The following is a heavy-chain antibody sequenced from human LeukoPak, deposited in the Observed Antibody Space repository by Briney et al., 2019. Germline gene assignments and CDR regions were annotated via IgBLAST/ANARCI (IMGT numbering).Heavy chain of an antibody. CDR3: ARLSGGSP. CDR1: GYGFTSSW. D-gene: IGHD2-15*01. J-gene: IGHJ5*02. Sequence: AGESLKISCQASGYGFTSSWIGWVRQMPGKGLEWMGTIFPADSDTRYSPSFQGQVTISVDKSNNTAYLQWSSLKASDTAIYYCARLSGGSPWGQGTLVTVSS. V-gene: IGHV5-51*01. CDR2: IFPADSDT.